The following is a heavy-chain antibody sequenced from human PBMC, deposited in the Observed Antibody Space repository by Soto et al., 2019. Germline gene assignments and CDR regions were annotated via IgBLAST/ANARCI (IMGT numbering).Heavy chain of an antibody. D-gene: IGHD3-16*01. CDR1: GIAINTYY. CDR3: ASGGGDYYFQY. J-gene: IGHJ4*01. V-gene: IGHV4-59*01. Sequence: SETLSPTCTVSGIAINTYYWTWIRQSPGKXXXGIGXXXYXXXXNYNPSLKSRVTMSVDKSKNQFSLKLLSVTAADTAVYYCASGGGDYYFQYWAHGIPVT. CDR2: XXYXXXX.